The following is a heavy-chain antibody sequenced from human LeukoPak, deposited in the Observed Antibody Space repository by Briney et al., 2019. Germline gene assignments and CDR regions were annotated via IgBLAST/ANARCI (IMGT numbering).Heavy chain of an antibody. Sequence: GESLKISCKGSGYSFTSYWIGWVRQMPGKGLEWMGIIYPGDFDTRYSPSFQGQVTISADKSTNTAYLQWSSLKASDTAIYYCARQFSGHDRDYWGQGTLVTVSS. V-gene: IGHV5-51*01. J-gene: IGHJ4*02. CDR3: ARQFSGHDRDY. D-gene: IGHD5-12*01. CDR2: IYPGDFDT. CDR1: GYSFTSYW.